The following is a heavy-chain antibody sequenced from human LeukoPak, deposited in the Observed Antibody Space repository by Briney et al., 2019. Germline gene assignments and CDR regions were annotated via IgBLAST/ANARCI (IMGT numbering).Heavy chain of an antibody. CDR1: GGSFSGYY. V-gene: IGHV4-34*01. CDR2: INHSGST. D-gene: IGHD6-13*01. Sequence: KASETLSLTCAVYGGSFSGYYWNWIRQPPGKGLEWIGEINHSGSTNYNPSLKSRVTISVDTSKKQFSLKLSSVTAADTAVYYCAAAGITYQYYSMDVWGEGTTVTISS. CDR3: AAAGITYQYYSMDV. J-gene: IGHJ6*03.